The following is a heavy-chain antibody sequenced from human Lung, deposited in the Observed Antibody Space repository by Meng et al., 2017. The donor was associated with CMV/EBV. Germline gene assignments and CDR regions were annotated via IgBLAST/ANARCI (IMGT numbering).Heavy chain of an antibody. V-gene: IGHV4-39*07. CDR1: GGSISSSSYY. Sequence: GSLRLSCTVSGGSISSSSYYWGWIRQPPGRGLEWIGTIYYSGSTYYNPSLKSRVTISLDTSKNQFSLKLSSVTAADTAVYYCAREGTMVRGVYYYYYGRAVWGPGNXV. CDR2: IYYSGST. CDR3: AREGTMVRGVYYYYYGRAV. D-gene: IGHD3-10*01. J-gene: IGHJ6*02.